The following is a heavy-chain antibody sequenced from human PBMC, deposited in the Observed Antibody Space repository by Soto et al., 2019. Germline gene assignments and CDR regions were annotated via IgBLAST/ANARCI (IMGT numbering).Heavy chain of an antibody. Sequence: EVHLVESGGGLVKPGGSLRLSCAVSGFTFSSCTMNWVRQAPGKGLEWVSSISPSSGHIYYAVSVKGRFTISRDNAKNPLLLQMNSPRGEDTAVYYCSGCSGGACHKNYGMDVWGQGTTVTVSS. J-gene: IGHJ6*02. CDR3: SGCSGGACHKNYGMDV. V-gene: IGHV3-21*06. D-gene: IGHD2-15*01. CDR1: GFTFSSCT. CDR2: ISPSSGHI.